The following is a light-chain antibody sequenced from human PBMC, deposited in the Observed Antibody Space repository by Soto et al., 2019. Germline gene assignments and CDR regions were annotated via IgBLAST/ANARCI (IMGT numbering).Light chain of an antibody. CDR3: QQYNNWPPERT. Sequence: EIVMTQSPATLSVSPGERATLSCRASQSVSSNLAWYQQKPGQAPRLLIYGASTRATGIPARFSGSGSGTELTLTISSLQSEDFAIDFCQQYNNWPPERTFGQGTKVEIK. J-gene: IGKJ1*01. CDR2: GAS. CDR1: QSVSSN. V-gene: IGKV3-15*01.